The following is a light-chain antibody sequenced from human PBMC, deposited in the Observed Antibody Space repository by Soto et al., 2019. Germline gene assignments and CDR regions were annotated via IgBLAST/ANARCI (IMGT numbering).Light chain of an antibody. CDR1: QSISSW. CDR3: QQYNSYSYT. CDR2: DAS. Sequence: DIKMTQYPSTVSASVGDRVTITCRASQSISSWLAWYQQKPGKAPKLLIYDASSLESGVPSRFSGSGSGTEFTLTISSLQPDDFATYYCQQYNSYSYTFGQGTKVDIK. J-gene: IGKJ2*01. V-gene: IGKV1-5*01.